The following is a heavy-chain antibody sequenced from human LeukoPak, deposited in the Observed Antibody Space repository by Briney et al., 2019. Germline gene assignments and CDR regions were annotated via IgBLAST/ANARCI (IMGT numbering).Heavy chain of an antibody. CDR3: AKATIAARFVGYYFDY. CDR2: ISWDGGST. V-gene: IGHV3-43D*03. CDR1: GFTFDDYA. D-gene: IGHD6-6*01. Sequence: GGSLRLSCAASGFTFDDYAMHWVRQAPGKGLEWVSLISWDGGSTYYADSAKGRFTISRDNSKNSLYLQMNSLRAEDTALYYCAKATIAARFVGYYFDYWGQGTLVTVSS. J-gene: IGHJ4*02.